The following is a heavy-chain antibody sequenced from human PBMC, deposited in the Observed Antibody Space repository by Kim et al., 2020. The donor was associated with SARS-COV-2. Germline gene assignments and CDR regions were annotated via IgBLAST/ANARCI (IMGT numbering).Heavy chain of an antibody. CDR1: GYSFTSYW. CDR3: ASRQGYYDSSGYYYHDAFDI. Sequence: GESLKISCKGSGYSFTSYWIGWVRQMPGKGLEWMGIIYPGDSDTRYSPSFQGQVTISADKSISTAYLQWSSLKASDTAMYYCASRQGYYDSSGYYYHDAFDIWGQGTMVTVSS. CDR2: IYPGDSDT. V-gene: IGHV5-51*01. D-gene: IGHD3-22*01. J-gene: IGHJ3*02.